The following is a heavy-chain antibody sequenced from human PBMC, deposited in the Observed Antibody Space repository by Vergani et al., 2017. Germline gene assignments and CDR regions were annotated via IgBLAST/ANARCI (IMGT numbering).Heavy chain of an antibody. D-gene: IGHD3-10*01. CDR1: GFTFSSYS. CDR3: ARDRPLGSGSYYKVY. CDR2: ISSSSSYI. J-gene: IGHJ4*02. V-gene: IGHV3-21*01. Sequence: VQLVESGGGLVKPGGSLRLSCAASGFTFSSYSMNWVRQAPGKGLEWVSSISSSSSYIYYADSVKGRFTISRDNAKNSLYLQMNSLRAEDTAVYYCARDRPLGSGSYYKVYWGQGTLVTVSS.